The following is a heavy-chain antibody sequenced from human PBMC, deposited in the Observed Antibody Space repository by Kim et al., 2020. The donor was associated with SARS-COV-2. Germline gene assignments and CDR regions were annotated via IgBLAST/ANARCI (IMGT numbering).Heavy chain of an antibody. J-gene: IGHJ6*02. CDR1: GGSISSSSYY. V-gene: IGHV4-39*01. Sequence: SETLSLTCTVSGGSISSSSYYWGWIRQPPGKGLEWIGSIYYSGSTYYNPSLKSRVTISVDTSKNQFSLKLSSVTAADTAVYYCAETSGGDLFVNYYGMDVWGQGTTVTVSS. CDR2: IYYSGST. CDR3: AETSGGDLFVNYYGMDV. D-gene: IGHD3-16*01.